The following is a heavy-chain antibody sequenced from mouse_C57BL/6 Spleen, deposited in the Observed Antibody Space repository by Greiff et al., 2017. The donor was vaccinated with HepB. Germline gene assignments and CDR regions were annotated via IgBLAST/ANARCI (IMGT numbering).Heavy chain of an antibody. Sequence: VQLQQSGPGLVKPSQSLSLTCSVTGYSITSGYYWNWIRQFPGNKLEWMGYISYDGSNNYNPSLKNRISITRDTSKNQFFLKLNSVTTEDTATYYCARVSFYYFDYWGQGTTLTVSS. J-gene: IGHJ2*01. V-gene: IGHV3-6*01. CDR1: GYSITSGYY. CDR3: ARVSFYYFDY. CDR2: ISYDGSN.